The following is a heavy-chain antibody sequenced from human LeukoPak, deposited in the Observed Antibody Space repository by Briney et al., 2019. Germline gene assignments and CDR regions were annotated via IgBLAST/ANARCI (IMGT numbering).Heavy chain of an antibody. Sequence: GASLKTSCKGSGYSFTSYWIGWVRQMPGKGLEWMGIIYPGDSDTRYSPSFQGQVTISADMSISTAYLQWSSLKASDTAMYYCARQAVPVAKYFQYWGQGTLVTVSS. CDR1: GYSFTSYW. J-gene: IGHJ1*01. CDR2: IYPGDSDT. CDR3: ARQAVPVAKYFQY. D-gene: IGHD2-2*01. V-gene: IGHV5-51*01.